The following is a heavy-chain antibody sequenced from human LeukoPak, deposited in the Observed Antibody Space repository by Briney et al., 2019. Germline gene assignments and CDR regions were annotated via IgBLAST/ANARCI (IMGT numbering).Heavy chain of an antibody. D-gene: IGHD3-16*02. CDR2: ISSSSSTI. J-gene: IGHJ6*03. CDR3: ARAKENNNYVWGSYRPGKYYYYMDV. V-gene: IGHV3-48*01. Sequence: GGSLRLSCAASGFTFSSYSMNWVRQAPGKGLEWVSYISSSSSTIYYADSVKGRFTISRDNAKNSLYLQMNSLRAEDTAVYYCARAKENNNYVWGSYRPGKYYYYMDVWGKGTTVTISS. CDR1: GFTFSSYS.